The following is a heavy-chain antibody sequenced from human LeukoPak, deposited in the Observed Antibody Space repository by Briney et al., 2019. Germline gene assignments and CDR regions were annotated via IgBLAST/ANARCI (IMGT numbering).Heavy chain of an antibody. CDR3: AQDLAYIRFDN. J-gene: IGHJ4*02. CDR1: GFTFSGSA. D-gene: IGHD1-1*01. Sequence: PGGSLRLSCAASGFTFSGSALHWVRQASGKGLEWVGRIRSTANGYATAYAASVKGRFTISRDDSKNTAYLQMDSLRFEDAAVYYCAQDLAYIRFDNWGQGTLVTVSS. CDR2: IRSTANGYAT. V-gene: IGHV3-73*01.